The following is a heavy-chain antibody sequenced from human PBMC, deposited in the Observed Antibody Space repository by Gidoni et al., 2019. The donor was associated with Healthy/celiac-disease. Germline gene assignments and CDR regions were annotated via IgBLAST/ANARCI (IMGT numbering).Heavy chain of an antibody. D-gene: IGHD1-26*01. CDR2: ICYSGST. V-gene: IGHV4-39*01. J-gene: IGHJ4*02. CDR3: ARYSGSYYFSDY. Sequence: IGSICYSGSTYYNPSLKSRVTISVDTSKNQFSLKLSSVTAADTAVYYCARYSGSYYFSDYWGQGTLVTVSS.